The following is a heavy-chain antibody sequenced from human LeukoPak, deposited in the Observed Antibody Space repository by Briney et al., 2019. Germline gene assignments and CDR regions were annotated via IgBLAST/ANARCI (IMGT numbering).Heavy chain of an antibody. CDR3: ARGCIAVAGTRGGAFDI. J-gene: IGHJ3*02. CDR2: IYHSGST. Sequence: SETLSLTCTVSGYSISSGYYWGWIRQPPGKGLEWIGSIYHSGSTYYNPSLKSRVTISVDTSKNQFSLKLSSVTAADTAVYYCARGCIAVAGTRGGAFDIWGQGTMVTVSS. V-gene: IGHV4-38-2*02. CDR1: GYSISSGYY. D-gene: IGHD6-19*01.